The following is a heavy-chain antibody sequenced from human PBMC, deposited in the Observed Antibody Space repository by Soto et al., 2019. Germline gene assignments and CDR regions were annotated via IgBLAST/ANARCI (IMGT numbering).Heavy chain of an antibody. CDR2: IYYSGRA. J-gene: IGHJ4*02. CDR1: GCSISSSIYY. CDR3: ARDRIDGYNSGYDF. D-gene: IGHD5-12*01. V-gene: IGHV4-39*07. Sequence: SETLSLTCPVSGCSISSSIYYWGWIRQPPGKGLEWIGSIYYSGRAYYSPSLKSRVTISVDTSKNQFSLKLSSVTAADTAVYYCARDRIDGYNSGYDFWGQGTLVTVSS.